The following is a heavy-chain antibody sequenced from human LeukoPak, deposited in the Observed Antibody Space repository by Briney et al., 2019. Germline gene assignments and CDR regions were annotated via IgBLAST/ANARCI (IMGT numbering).Heavy chain of an antibody. CDR3: ARDRWFGELATLYYYYGMDV. D-gene: IGHD3-10*01. J-gene: IGHJ6*02. Sequence: GGSLRLSCAASGFTFSSYGMHWVRQAPPTGLEWVSYISSSGGTIYYAESVKGRFTISRDNAKNSLCLQMNSLRAEDTAVYYCARDRWFGELATLYYYYGMDVWGQGTTVTVSS. CDR2: ISSSGGTI. CDR1: GFTFSSYG. V-gene: IGHV3-48*04.